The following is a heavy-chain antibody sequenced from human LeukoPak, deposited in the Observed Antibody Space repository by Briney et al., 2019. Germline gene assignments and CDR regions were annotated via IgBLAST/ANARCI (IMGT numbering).Heavy chain of an antibody. V-gene: IGHV1-2*04. J-gene: IGHJ4*02. D-gene: IGHD2-2*01. CDR3: ARANALHCSSTSCLLDY. CDR2: INPNSGGT. Sequence: GASVKVSCQASGYTFTGYYMHWVRQAPGQGLEWMGWINPNSGGTYSAQKFQGWVTMTRDTSISTAYMELSRLTSDDTAVYYCARANALHCSSTSCLLDYWGQGTLVTVSS. CDR1: GYTFTGYY.